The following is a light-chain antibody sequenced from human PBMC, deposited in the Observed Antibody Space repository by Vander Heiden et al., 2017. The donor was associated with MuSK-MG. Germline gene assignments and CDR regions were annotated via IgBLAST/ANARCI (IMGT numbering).Light chain of an antibody. CDR2: SNK. CDR3: AAGDDSLNGPV. J-gene: IGLJ2*01. V-gene: IGLV1-44*01. CDR1: SSNIGSNT. Sequence: SVLPQPPSASGTPGQRVTISCSGSSSNIGSNTVNWYQQLPETAPKLLIYSNKQRHSGAPARFSGSKSGTSASLAISGLQSEDEADYYCAAGDDSLNGPVFGGGTKLTVL.